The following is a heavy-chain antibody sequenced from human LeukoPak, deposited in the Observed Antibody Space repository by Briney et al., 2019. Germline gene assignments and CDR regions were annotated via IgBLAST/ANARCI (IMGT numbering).Heavy chain of an antibody. CDR1: GGSISSSRYY. V-gene: IGHV4-39*01. J-gene: IGHJ6*03. Sequence: SETLSLTCTVSGGSISSSRYYWGWIRQPPGKGLEWIGNIYYTGSTYYNPSLNSLFTISLDTSKNQFSLKLSSVTAADTAVYYCARHYSSSWRQIYYYYMDVWGKGTTVTVSS. CDR3: ARHYSSSWRQIYYYYMDV. D-gene: IGHD6-13*01. CDR2: IYYTGST.